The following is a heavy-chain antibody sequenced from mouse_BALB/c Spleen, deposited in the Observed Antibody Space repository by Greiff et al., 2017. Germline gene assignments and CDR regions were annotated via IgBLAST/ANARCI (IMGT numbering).Heavy chain of an antibody. CDR3: ARNRHEDY. Sequence: QVHVKQSGAELAKPGASVKMSCKASGYTFTSYWMHWVKQRPGQGLEWIGYINPSTGYTEYNQKFKDKATLTADKSSSTAYMQLSSLTSEDSAVYYCARNRHEDYWGQGTTLTVSS. D-gene: IGHD2-14*01. J-gene: IGHJ2*01. V-gene: IGHV1-7*01. CDR1: GYTFTSYW. CDR2: INPSTGYT.